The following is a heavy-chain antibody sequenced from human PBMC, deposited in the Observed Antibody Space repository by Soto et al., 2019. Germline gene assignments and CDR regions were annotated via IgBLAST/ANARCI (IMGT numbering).Heavy chain of an antibody. CDR1: GYTFTNYG. Sequence: ASVKVSCRTSGYTFTNYGISWVRQAPGQGLEWMGWISAHTGNTNYAQKFQGRVTMTTDTSTSTAYMELRSLRSDDTAVYYCARVLGYNSSWWRHTAFDIWGQGTMVTVSS. CDR2: ISAHTGNT. V-gene: IGHV1-18*01. D-gene: IGHD6-13*01. CDR3: ARVLGYNSSWWRHTAFDI. J-gene: IGHJ3*02.